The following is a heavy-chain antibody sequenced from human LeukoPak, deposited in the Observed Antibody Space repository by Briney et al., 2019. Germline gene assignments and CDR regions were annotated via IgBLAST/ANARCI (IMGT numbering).Heavy chain of an antibody. Sequence: GASVKVSCKASGGTFSSYAISWVRQAPGQGLEWMGGIIPIFGTANYAQKFQGRVTITADESTSTAYMELSSLRSEDTAVYYCARTKPTAMVTLFDYWGQGTLVTVSS. CDR2: IIPIFGTA. D-gene: IGHD5-18*01. CDR3: ARTKPTAMVTLFDY. CDR1: GGTFSSYA. V-gene: IGHV1-69*01. J-gene: IGHJ4*02.